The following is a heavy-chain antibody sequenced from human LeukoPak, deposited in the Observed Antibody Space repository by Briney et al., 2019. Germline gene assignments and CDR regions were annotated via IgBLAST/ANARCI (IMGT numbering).Heavy chain of an antibody. Sequence: SETLSPTCTVSGGSISSGDYYWSWIRQPPGKGLEWIGYIYYSGSTYYNPSLKSRVTISVDTSKNQFSLKLSSVTAADTAVYYCAREETRFDGPAFDIWGQGTMVTVSS. CDR2: IYYSGST. CDR1: GGSISSGDYY. J-gene: IGHJ3*02. CDR3: AREETRFDGPAFDI. D-gene: IGHD3-10*01. V-gene: IGHV4-30-4*08.